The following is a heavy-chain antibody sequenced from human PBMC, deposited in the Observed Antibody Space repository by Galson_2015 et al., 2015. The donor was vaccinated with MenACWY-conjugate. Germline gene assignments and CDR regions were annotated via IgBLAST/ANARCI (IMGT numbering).Heavy chain of an antibody. V-gene: IGHV3-23*01. CDR2: ITSSGGTT. CDR1: GFAFSKYA. J-gene: IGHJ4*02. CDR3: AKNGNYFGMGFDY. D-gene: IGHD2/OR15-2a*01. Sequence: SLRLSCAASGFAFSKYAMSWVRQAPGKGLEWVSVITSSGGTTYYADSVKGRFTISRDNPKNTLYLQMDTLRAEDAATYYCAKNGNYFGMGFDYWGQGTLVT.